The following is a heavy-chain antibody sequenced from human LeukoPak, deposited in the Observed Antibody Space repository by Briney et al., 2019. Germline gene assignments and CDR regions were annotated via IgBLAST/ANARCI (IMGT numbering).Heavy chain of an antibody. V-gene: IGHV3-23*01. CDR3: TKDFDSSGYYYFDY. CDR2: ISGSGGST. Sequence: PGGSLRLSCAASGFTFSSYGMNWVRQAPGKGLEWVSAISGSGGSTYYADSVKGRFTISRDNSKNTLYLQMNSLRAEDTAVYCCTKDFDSSGYYYFDYWGQGTLVTVSS. D-gene: IGHD3-22*01. J-gene: IGHJ4*02. CDR1: GFTFSSYG.